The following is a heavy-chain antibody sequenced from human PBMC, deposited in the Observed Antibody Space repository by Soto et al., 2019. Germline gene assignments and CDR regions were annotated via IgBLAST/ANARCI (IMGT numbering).Heavy chain of an antibody. Sequence: GASVKLSCKASGGTFSSYTISWVRQAPGQGLEWMGRIIPILGIANYAQKFQGRVTITADKSTSTAYMELSSLRSEDTAVYYCAREGQSGSSSFDYWGQGTLVTVSS. D-gene: IGHD3-10*01. CDR1: GGTFSSYT. CDR2: IIPILGIA. CDR3: AREGQSGSSSFDY. V-gene: IGHV1-69*04. J-gene: IGHJ4*02.